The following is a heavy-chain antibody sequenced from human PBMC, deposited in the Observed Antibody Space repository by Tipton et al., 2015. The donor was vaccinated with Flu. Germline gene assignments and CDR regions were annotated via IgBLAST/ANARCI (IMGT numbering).Heavy chain of an antibody. CDR2: IYYSGST. Sequence: TLSLTCTVSGGSISSGGYYWSWIRQHPGKGLEWIGYIYYSGSTYYNPSLKSRVTISVDTSKNQFSLKLSSVTAADTAVYYCARACGSGGNRWFDPWGQGALVTVSS. CDR1: GGSISSGGYY. J-gene: IGHJ5*02. CDR3: ARACGSGGNRWFDP. V-gene: IGHV4-31*03. D-gene: IGHD2-15*01.